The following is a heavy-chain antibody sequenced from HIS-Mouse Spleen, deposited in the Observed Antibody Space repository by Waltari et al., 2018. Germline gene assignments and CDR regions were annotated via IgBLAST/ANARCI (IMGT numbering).Heavy chain of an antibody. D-gene: IGHD6-13*01. CDR3: AREIPYSSSWYDWYFDL. CDR2: IYYSGGT. V-gene: IGHV4-39*07. Sequence: QLQLQESGPGLVKPSETLSLTCTVSGGSISSSSYYWGWIRQPPGKGLEWIGSIYYSGGTYYHPSLNSRVTISVDTSNNQFSLKLSSVTAADTAVYYCAREIPYSSSWYDWYFDLWGRGTLVTVSS. J-gene: IGHJ2*01. CDR1: GGSISSSSYY.